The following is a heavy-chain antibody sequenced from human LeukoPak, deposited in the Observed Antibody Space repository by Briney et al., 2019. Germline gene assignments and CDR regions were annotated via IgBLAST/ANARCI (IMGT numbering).Heavy chain of an antibody. D-gene: IGHD3-16*01. CDR1: GGTFSSYA. CDR3: ARVPPGWGYMDV. J-gene: IGHJ6*03. Sequence: SVKVSCKASGGTFSSYAISWVRQAPGQGLEWMGGIIPIFGTANYAQKFQGRVTITADKSTSTAYMELRSLRSDDTAVYYCARVPPGWGYMDVWGKGTTVTISS. V-gene: IGHV1-69*06. CDR2: IIPIFGTA.